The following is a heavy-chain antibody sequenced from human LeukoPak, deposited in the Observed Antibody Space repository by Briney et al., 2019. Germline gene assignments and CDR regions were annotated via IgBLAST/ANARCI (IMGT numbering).Heavy chain of an antibody. J-gene: IGHJ2*01. CDR2: VSYDGRYR. Sequence: GGSLRLSCAASGFSVSSNYMSWVRQAPGKGLERVAVVSYDGRYRYYADSVKGRFTISRDNSKNTLYLQMDSLRAEDTAVYYCAKFGVAAGTDYWYFDLWGRGTLVTVSS. D-gene: IGHD6-19*01. V-gene: IGHV3-30*18. CDR1: GFSVSSNY. CDR3: AKFGVAAGTDYWYFDL.